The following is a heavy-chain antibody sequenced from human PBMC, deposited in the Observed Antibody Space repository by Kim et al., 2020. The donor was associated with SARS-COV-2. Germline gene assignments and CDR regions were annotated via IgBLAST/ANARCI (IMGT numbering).Heavy chain of an antibody. CDR2: ITVGSNII. J-gene: IGHJ4*02. D-gene: IGHD5-18*01. CDR3: TSGIQHAFGY. CDR1: GLKFNIYS. Sequence: GGSLRLSCVVSGLKFNIYSMNWVRQAPGKGLEWVSYITVGSNIIDYADSVKGRFTISRDNAKNSLYLQMHNLRDEDTAVYFCTSGIQHAFGYWGQGTMVTVSS. V-gene: IGHV3-48*02.